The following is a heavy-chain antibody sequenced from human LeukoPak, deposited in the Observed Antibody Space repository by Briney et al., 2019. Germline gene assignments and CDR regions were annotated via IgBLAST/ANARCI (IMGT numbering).Heavy chain of an antibody. Sequence: GRSLRLSCAASGFTFSSYAMHWVRQAPGKGLEWVALISYDGSNKYFADSMKGRFTISRDNSKNTLYLQVNSLRVGDTAVYYCTRGRHYGSGSPYWFDPWGQGTLVTVSS. CDR1: GFTFSSYA. D-gene: IGHD3-10*01. V-gene: IGHV3-30-3*01. CDR2: ISYDGSNK. CDR3: TRGRHYGSGSPYWFDP. J-gene: IGHJ5*02.